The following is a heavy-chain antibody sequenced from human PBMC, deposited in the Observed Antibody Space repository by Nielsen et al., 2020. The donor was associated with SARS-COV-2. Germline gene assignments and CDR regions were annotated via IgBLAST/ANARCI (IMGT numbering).Heavy chain of an antibody. D-gene: IGHD3-10*01. V-gene: IGHV3-33*01. CDR1: GFTFSSYG. J-gene: IGHJ4*02. Sequence: GESLKISCAASGFTFSSYGMHWVRQAPGKGLEWVAVIWYDGSNKYYADSVKGRFTISRDNSKNTLYLQMNSLRAEDTAVYYCARDTDYYGSGSYCPFDYWGQGTLVTVSS. CDR3: ARDTDYYGSGSYCPFDY. CDR2: IWYDGSNK.